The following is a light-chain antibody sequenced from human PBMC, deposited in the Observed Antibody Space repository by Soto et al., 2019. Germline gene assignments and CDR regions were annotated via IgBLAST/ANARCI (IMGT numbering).Light chain of an antibody. CDR2: KAY. CDR1: QSISSW. V-gene: IGKV1-5*03. J-gene: IGKJ1*01. CDR3: QQYNSSPWT. Sequence: DIQMTQSPSTLSASVGDRVTITCRASQSISSWLAWYQQKPGKAPKLLIYKAYSLESGVPSRFSGSGSGTEFTLTISSPQPDDFATYYCQQYNSSPWTFGQGPKVEIK.